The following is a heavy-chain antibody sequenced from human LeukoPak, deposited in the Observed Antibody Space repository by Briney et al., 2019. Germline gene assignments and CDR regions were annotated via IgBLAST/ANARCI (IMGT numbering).Heavy chain of an antibody. CDR2: ISGDAGRT. J-gene: IGHJ5*02. Sequence: GGSLRLSCAASGFTFSSYGMNWVRQAPGKGLEWVSGISGDAGRTYYADSVKGRFTIYRDNSKNTLYLQMNSLRAEDTAVYYCAKDDNYIRFLSWGQGTLVTVSS. CDR3: AKDDNYIRFLS. V-gene: IGHV3-23*01. CDR1: GFTFSSYG. D-gene: IGHD3-16*01.